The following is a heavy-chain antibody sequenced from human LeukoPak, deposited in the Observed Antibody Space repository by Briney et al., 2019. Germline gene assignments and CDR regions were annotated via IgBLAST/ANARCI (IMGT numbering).Heavy chain of an antibody. Sequence: GGSLRLSCTTSGFTFGDYALTWVRQAPGKGLEWVGFHRSKAYGGTTEYAASVKGRSTISRDDSKSIAYLQMNSLKTEDTAVYYCSGDQTPYYWGQGTLVTVSS. J-gene: IGHJ4*02. CDR3: SGDQTPYY. CDR1: GFTFGDYA. CDR2: HRSKAYGGTT. V-gene: IGHV3-49*04.